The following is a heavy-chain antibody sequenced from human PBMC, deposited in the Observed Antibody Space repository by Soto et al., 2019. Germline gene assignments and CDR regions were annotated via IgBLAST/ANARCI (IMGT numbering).Heavy chain of an antibody. CDR1: GGSISSGGYY. J-gene: IGHJ6*02. V-gene: IGHV4-31*03. D-gene: IGHD4-4*01. CDR2: IYYSGST. Sequence: QVQLQESGPGLVKPSQTLSLTCTVSGGSISSGGYYWSWIRQHPGKGLEWIGYIYYSGSTYYNPSLKSRVTISVDTSKIQFSLKLSSVTAADTAVYYCASEKAPWRNYEVWLPPGHYYGMDVWGQGTTVTVSS. CDR3: ASEKAPWRNYEVWLPPGHYYGMDV.